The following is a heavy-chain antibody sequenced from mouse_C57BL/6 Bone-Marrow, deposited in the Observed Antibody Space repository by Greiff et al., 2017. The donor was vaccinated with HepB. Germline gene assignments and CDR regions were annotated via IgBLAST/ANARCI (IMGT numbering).Heavy chain of an antibody. J-gene: IGHJ1*03. CDR1: GYSFTSYY. CDR3: ARHEVGPYYGSSYWYFDV. CDR2: IYPGSGNT. V-gene: IGHV1-66*01. D-gene: IGHD1-1*01. Sequence: QVQLKESGPELVKPGASVKISCKASGYSFTSYYIHWVKQRPGQGLEWIGWIYPGSGNTKYNEKFKGKATLTADTSSSTAYMQLSSLTSEDSAVYFCARHEVGPYYGSSYWYFDVWGTGTTVTVSS.